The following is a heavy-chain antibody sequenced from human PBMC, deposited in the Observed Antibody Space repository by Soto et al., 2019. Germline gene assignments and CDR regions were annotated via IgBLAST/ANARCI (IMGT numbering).Heavy chain of an antibody. D-gene: IGHD3-3*01. J-gene: IGHJ4*02. V-gene: IGHV3-23*01. CDR1: GFTFSTYA. CDR3: ADGGEWSFNFVY. Sequence: GGSLRLSCAASGFTFSTYAMSWVRQAPGKGLEWVAGISASGDNSYYADSVKGRFTISRDNSKGTLCLQMNNLRAEDTAVYYCADGGEWSFNFVYWGQGTLVTVSS. CDR2: ISASGDNS.